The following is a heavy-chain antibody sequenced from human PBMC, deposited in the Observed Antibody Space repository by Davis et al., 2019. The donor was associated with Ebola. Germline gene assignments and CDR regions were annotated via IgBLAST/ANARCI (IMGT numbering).Heavy chain of an antibody. Sequence: GESLKISCAASGFTFSSYAMSWVRQAPGKGLEWVSAISGSGGSTYYADSVKGRFTISRDNSKNTLYLQMNSLRAEDTAVYYCARVLYGDSNPNFDYWGQGTLVTVSS. CDR1: GFTFSSYA. D-gene: IGHD4-17*01. V-gene: IGHV3-23*01. J-gene: IGHJ4*02. CDR2: ISGSGGST. CDR3: ARVLYGDSNPNFDY.